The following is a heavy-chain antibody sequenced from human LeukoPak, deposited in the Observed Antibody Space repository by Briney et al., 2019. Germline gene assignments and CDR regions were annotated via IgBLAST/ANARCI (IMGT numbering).Heavy chain of an antibody. Sequence: SETLSLTCTVSGGSITGSSYYWGWVRQPPGKGLEWIGNIYYSGTTFYNPSLKTRVTISIDTSKKQFSLKLRSVTAADTAVYYCARRIPGFSLDNWGQGTLVTVSS. CDR2: IYYSGTT. CDR3: ARRIPGFSLDN. J-gene: IGHJ4*02. CDR1: GGSITGSSYY. V-gene: IGHV4-39*01. D-gene: IGHD2-21*01.